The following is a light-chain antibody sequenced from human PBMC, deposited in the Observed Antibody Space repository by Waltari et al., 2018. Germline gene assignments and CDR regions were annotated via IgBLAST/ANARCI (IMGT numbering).Light chain of an antibody. J-gene: IGLJ1*01. CDR1: KLGEKY. Sequence: SYELTQPPSVSVSPGQTASITCSGEKLGEKYAYWYHQKPGQSPLLVIYRDNMRPSGIPERFSCSNSGNTATLTISGTQAMDEADYYCQAWDSSTAVFGTGTKVTVL. CDR3: QAWDSSTAV. CDR2: RDN. V-gene: IGLV3-1*01.